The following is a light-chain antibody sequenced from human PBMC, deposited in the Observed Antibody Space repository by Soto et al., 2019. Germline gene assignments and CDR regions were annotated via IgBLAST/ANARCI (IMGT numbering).Light chain of an antibody. J-gene: IGKJ1*01. CDR3: QQYNNWPTT. V-gene: IGKV3D-15*01. Sequence: VMTQSPATLSVSPGERATLSCRASQSVSTNLAWYQQRPGQAPRLLIYDASSRATGIPARFSGSGSGTDFTLTISSLEPEDFAVYYCQQYNNWPTTFGQGTKVDIK. CDR2: DAS. CDR1: QSVSTN.